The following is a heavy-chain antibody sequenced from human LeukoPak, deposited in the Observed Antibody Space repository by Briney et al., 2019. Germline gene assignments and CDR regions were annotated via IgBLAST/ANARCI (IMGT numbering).Heavy chain of an antibody. CDR1: GFTFSSSW. V-gene: IGHV3-74*01. D-gene: IGHD2-15*01. Sequence: GGSPRLSCAASGFTFSSSWMHWARQAPGKGLVWVSRINTDGSRTDHADSVKGRFTISRDNAKDTLYLQMSSLRAEDTAVYYCVRGFGGRTDSWGQGTEVTVST. J-gene: IGHJ5*01. CDR2: INTDGSRT. CDR3: VRGFGGRTDS.